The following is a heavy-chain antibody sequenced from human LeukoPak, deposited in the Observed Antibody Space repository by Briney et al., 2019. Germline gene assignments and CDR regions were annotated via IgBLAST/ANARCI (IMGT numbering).Heavy chain of an antibody. CDR1: GGSFSGYY. J-gene: IGHJ5*02. CDR2: INHSGST. CDR3: ARDSSGWYWFDP. V-gene: IGHV4-34*01. D-gene: IGHD6-19*01. Sequence: PSETLSLTCAVYGGSFSGYYWSWIRQPPGKGLEWIGEINHSGSTNYNPSLKSRVTISVDTSKNQFSLKLSSVTAVDTAVYYCARDSSGWYWFDPWGQGTLVTVSS.